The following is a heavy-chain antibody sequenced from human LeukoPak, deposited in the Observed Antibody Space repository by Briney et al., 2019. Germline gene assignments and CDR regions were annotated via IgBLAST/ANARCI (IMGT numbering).Heavy chain of an antibody. CDR2: ISGSGGSE. Sequence: PGGSLRLSCAASGFTFSRHVMTWVRQAPGKGLEWVSSISGSGGSEHYAESVKGRFTISRDNSKNTLYLQMSSLRAEDTALYYCAKSLGPISNIAARPLDYWGLGTLVTVSS. D-gene: IGHD6-6*01. CDR3: AKSLGPISNIAARPLDY. V-gene: IGHV3-23*01. J-gene: IGHJ4*02. CDR1: GFTFSRHV.